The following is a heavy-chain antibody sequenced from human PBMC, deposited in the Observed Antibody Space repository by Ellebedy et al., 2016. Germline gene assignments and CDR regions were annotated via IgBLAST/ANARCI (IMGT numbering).Heavy chain of an antibody. CDR3: ARGRTPQQLVHRFDF. CDR1: GGSISSYY. D-gene: IGHD6-13*01. Sequence: SETLSLXCTVSGGSISSYYWSWIRQPPGKGLEWIGYIYYSGSTNYNPSLKSRVTISVDTSKNQFSLKLSSVTAADTAVYYCARGRTPQQLVHRFDFWGQGTLVTVSS. J-gene: IGHJ4*02. CDR2: IYYSGST. V-gene: IGHV4-59*01.